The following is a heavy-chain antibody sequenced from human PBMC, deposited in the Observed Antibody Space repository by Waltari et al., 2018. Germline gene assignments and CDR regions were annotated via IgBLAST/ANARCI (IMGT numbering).Heavy chain of an antibody. CDR3: ARTYYYDSSGYYDY. CDR2: INPNRGGT. D-gene: IGHD3-22*01. CDR1: GYTFTGYY. J-gene: IGHJ4*02. V-gene: IGHV1-2*02. Sequence: QVQLVQSGAEVKKPGASVTVSCKASGYTFTGYYMPWVRQAPGQGLEWMGCINPNRGGTNYAQKFQGRVTMTRATSISTAYMELSRLRSDDTAVYYCARTYYYDSSGYYDYWGQGTLVTVSS.